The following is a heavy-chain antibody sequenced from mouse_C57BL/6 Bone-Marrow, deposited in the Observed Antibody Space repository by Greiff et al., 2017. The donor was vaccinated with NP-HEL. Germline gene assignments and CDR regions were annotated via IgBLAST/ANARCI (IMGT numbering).Heavy chain of an antibody. CDR2: ISNGGGST. Sequence: EVKLMESGGGLVQPGGSLKLSCAASGFTFSDYYMYWVRQTPEKRLEWVAYISNGGGSTYYPDTVKGRFTISRDNAKNTLYLHMSRLMSEDTAMYYCARHPGDYWGQGTSVTVSA. CDR1: GFTFSDYY. V-gene: IGHV5-12*01. J-gene: IGHJ4*01. CDR3: ARHPGDY.